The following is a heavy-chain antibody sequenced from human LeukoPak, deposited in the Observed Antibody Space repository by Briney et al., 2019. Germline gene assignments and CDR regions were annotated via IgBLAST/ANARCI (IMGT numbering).Heavy chain of an antibody. CDR2: IIPIFGTA. Sequence: ASVKVSCKASGGTFSSYAISWVRQAPGQGLEWMGGIIPIFGTANYAQKFQGRVTITTDESTSTAYMELSSLRSEDTAVHYCARDASGGDTFGYYYYMDVWGKGTTVTVSS. CDR3: ARDASGGDTFGYYYYMDV. V-gene: IGHV1-69*05. D-gene: IGHD2-21*01. J-gene: IGHJ6*03. CDR1: GGTFSSYA.